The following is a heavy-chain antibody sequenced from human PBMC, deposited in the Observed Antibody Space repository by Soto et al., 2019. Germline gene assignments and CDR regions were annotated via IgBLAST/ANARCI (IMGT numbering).Heavy chain of an antibody. D-gene: IGHD6-6*01. CDR1: GFTFSSYS. V-gene: IGHV3-21*01. J-gene: IGHJ4*02. CDR2: ISSSSSYI. CDR3: ARGDGGLETWYSSSSGWGY. Sequence: EVQLVESGGGLVKPGGSLRLSCAASGFTFSSYSMNWVRQAPGKGLEWVSSISSSSSYIYYADSVKGRFTISRDNAKNSLYLQMNSLRAEDTAVYYCARGDGGLETWYSSSSGWGYWGQGTLVTVSS.